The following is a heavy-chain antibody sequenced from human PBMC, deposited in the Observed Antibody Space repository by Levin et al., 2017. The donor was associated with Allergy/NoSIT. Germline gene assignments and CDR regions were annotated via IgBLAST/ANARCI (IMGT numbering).Heavy chain of an antibody. CDR3: ARVGYGSGSYYFGY. CDR1: GFTFDDHG. D-gene: IGHD3-10*01. V-gene: IGHV3-20*04. J-gene: IGHJ4*02. Sequence: CAASGFTFDDHGMSWVRHAPGKGLEWVSGINWNGGSTGYADPVKGRFTISRDNAKNSLYLQMNSLRAEDTALYYCARVGYGSGSYYFGYWGQGTLVTVSS. CDR2: INWNGGST.